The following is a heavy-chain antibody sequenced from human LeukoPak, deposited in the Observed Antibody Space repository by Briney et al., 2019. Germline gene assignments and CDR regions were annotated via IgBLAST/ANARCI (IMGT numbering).Heavy chain of an antibody. CDR3: ARGGFTDYSGLDY. Sequence: GASVKVSCKASGFAFTSYGISWVRQAPGQGPEWMGWVSAYNGNTNYAQKLRGRVTMTTDTSTSTAYMELRSLRSDDTAVYYCARGGFTDYSGLDYWGQGTLVTVSS. CDR1: GFAFTSYG. D-gene: IGHD3-9*01. V-gene: IGHV1-18*04. CDR2: VSAYNGNT. J-gene: IGHJ4*02.